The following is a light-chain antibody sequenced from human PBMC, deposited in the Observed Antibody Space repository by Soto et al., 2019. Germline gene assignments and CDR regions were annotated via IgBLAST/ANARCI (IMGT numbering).Light chain of an antibody. V-gene: IGLV3-21*02. CDR1: NIGSKS. J-gene: IGLJ3*02. CDR3: QVWDSRSEHWV. Sequence: SYELTQSPSASVAPGQTARITCGGNNIGSKSVHWYQQKPGQAPVAVVYDDSDRPSGIPERFSGSNSGNKATLTISRVEAGDEADFYCQVWDSRSEHWVFGGGTKLTVL. CDR2: DDS.